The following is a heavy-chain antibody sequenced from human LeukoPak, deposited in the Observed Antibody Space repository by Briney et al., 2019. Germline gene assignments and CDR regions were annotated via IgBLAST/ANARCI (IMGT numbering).Heavy chain of an antibody. CDR3: TRYNNDHFDY. CDR2: IAYDGSRA. V-gene: IGHV3-33*01. CDR1: GFTLSRYG. D-gene: IGHD1-14*01. J-gene: IGHJ4*02. Sequence: GGSLRLSCAGSGFTLSRYGMHWFRQTPGKGLEWVAVIAYDGSRAFYADSVKGRFTISRDNSKNTMSVQMDDLRAEDTAVYYCTRYNNDHFDYWGQGTLATVSS.